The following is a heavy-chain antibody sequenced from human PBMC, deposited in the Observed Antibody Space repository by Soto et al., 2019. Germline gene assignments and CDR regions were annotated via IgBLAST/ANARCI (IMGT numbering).Heavy chain of an antibody. D-gene: IGHD3-3*01. J-gene: IGHJ6*02. Sequence: SVKVSCKASGGTFSSYAISCVRQAPGQGLEWMGGIIPIFGTANYAQKFQGRVTITADKSTSTAYMELSSLRSEDTAVYYCARSKSGPQLAGGHSYYYYGMDVWGQGTTVTVSS. CDR2: IIPIFGTA. V-gene: IGHV1-69*06. CDR3: ARSKSGPQLAGGHSYYYYGMDV. CDR1: GGTFSSYA.